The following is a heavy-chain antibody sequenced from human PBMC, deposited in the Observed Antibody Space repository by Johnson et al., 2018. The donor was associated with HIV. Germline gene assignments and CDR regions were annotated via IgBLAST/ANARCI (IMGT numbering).Heavy chain of an antibody. CDR3: AKPRYYDNAFEM. D-gene: IGHD3-16*01. Sequence: VQLVESGGGLVQPGGSLRLSCAASGLTFSNYAMSWVRQGPGKGLEWVSAIGASGGRTFYADSVKGRFTISRDKSKNTLYLQMNSLRAEDTAVYYCAKPRYYDNAFEMWGQGTMVTVSS. CDR1: GLTFSNYA. CDR2: IGASGGRT. V-gene: IGHV3-23*04. J-gene: IGHJ3*02.